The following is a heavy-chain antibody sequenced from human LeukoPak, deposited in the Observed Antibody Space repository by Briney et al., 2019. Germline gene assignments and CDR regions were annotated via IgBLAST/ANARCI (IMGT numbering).Heavy chain of an antibody. J-gene: IGHJ4*02. Sequence: SETLSLTCTVSDDSISDYYRGWIRQPPGKGLEWIGNIYYSGSTYYNPSLKSRVSISVDTSINQFPLRLTSVTAADTAVYYCARESYYYDSSGRRHYYFDYWGQGTLVTVSS. CDR1: DDSISDYY. CDR3: ARESYYYDSSGRRHYYFDY. CDR2: IYYSGST. D-gene: IGHD3-22*01. V-gene: IGHV4-38-2*02.